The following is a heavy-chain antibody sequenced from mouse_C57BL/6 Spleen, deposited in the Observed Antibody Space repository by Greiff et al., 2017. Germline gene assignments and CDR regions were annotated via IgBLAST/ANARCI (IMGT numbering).Heavy chain of an antibody. CDR3: ARVYYSNYTYYFDY. V-gene: IGHV5-4*03. J-gene: IGHJ2*01. CDR1: GFTFSSYA. D-gene: IGHD2-5*01. CDR2: ISDGGSYT. Sequence: DVKLEESGGGLVKPGGSLKLSCAASGFTFSSYAMSWVRQTPEKRLEWVATISDGGSYTYYPDNVKGRFTISRDNAKNNLYLQMSHLKSEDTAMYYCARVYYSNYTYYFDYWGQGTTLTVSS.